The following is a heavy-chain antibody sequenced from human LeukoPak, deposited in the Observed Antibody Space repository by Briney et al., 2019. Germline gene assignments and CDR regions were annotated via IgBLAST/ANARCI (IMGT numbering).Heavy chain of an antibody. CDR1: GYTFTSYA. Sequence: ASVKVSCKASGYTFTSYAMHWVRQAPGQRLEWMGWISAGNGSTKYSQKFQGRVTITRDTSASTAYMELSSLRSEDTAVYYCAAYYYDSSGYNKGLVYFQHWGQGTLVTVSS. D-gene: IGHD3-22*01. CDR3: AAYYYDSSGYNKGLVYFQH. CDR2: ISAGNGST. J-gene: IGHJ1*01. V-gene: IGHV1-3*01.